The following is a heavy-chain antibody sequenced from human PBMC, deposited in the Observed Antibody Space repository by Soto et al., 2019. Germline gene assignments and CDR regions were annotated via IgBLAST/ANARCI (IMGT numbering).Heavy chain of an antibody. J-gene: IGHJ6*02. V-gene: IGHV3-30*18. Sequence: GGSLRPSCAASGFTFSSYGMHWGRQAPGKGLEWVAVISYDGSNKYYADSVKGRFTISRDNSKNTLYLQMNSLRAEDTAVYYCAKDKFYYYYGMDVWGQGTTVTAP. CDR3: AKDKFYYYYGMDV. CDR2: ISYDGSNK. CDR1: GFTFSSYG.